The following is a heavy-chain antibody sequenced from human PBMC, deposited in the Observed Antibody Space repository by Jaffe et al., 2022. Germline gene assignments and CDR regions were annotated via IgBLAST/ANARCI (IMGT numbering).Heavy chain of an antibody. V-gene: IGHV3-23*01. Sequence: EVQLLESGGGLVQPGGSLRLSCAASGFTFSNYAMSWVRQAPGKGLEWVSGIGGSGGTAFYADSVKGRFTISRDDSQNTLYLQMNSLRAEDTALYYCAKPHDFRSGYFVDYWGQGTLVTVSS. D-gene: IGHD3-3*01. J-gene: IGHJ4*02. CDR3: AKPHDFRSGYFVDY. CDR1: GFTFSNYA. CDR2: IGGSGGTA.